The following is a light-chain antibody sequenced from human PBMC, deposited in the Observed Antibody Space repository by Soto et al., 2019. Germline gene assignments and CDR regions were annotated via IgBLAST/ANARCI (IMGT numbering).Light chain of an antibody. J-gene: IGKJ1*01. CDR3: HQYGTSPAT. CDR1: QSVRSTY. Sequence: EIVLTQSPGTLSLSPGERATLSCRASQSVRSTYVAWYQQKPGQAPRLLIFDASSRATGIPDRFSGSGSGTGFTLTISRLEPEDFAVYYCHQYGTSPATFGQGTKVEIK. CDR2: DAS. V-gene: IGKV3-20*01.